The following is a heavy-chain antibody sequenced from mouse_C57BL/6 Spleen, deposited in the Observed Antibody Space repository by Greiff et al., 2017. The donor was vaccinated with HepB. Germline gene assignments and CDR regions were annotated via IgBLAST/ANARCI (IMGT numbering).Heavy chain of an antibody. V-gene: IGHV1-36*01. CDR3: ARSFITTVVATDYFDY. J-gene: IGHJ2*01. CDR2: VYPYNGGT. CDR1: GFTFTDYY. Sequence: SGPVLVKPGPSVKISCKASGFTFTDYYMHWVKQSHGKSLEWIGLVYPYNGGTSYNQKFKGKATLTVDTSSSTAYMELNSLTSEDSAVYYCARSFITTVVATDYFDYWGQGTTLTVSS. D-gene: IGHD1-1*01.